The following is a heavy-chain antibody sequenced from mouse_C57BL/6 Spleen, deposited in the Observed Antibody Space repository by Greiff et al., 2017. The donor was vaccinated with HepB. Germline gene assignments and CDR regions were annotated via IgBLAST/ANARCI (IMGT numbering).Heavy chain of an antibody. CDR2: INPNNGGT. J-gene: IGHJ4*01. D-gene: IGHD1-1*01. CDR1: GYTFTDYY. V-gene: IGHV1-26*01. Sequence: VQLQQSGPELVKPGASVKISCKASGYTFTDYYMNWVKQSHGKSLEWIGDINPNNGGTSYNQKFKGKATLTVDKSSSTAYMELRSLTSEDSAVYYCAREGIYYYGRRDYAMDYWGQGTSVTVSS. CDR3: AREGIYYYGRRDYAMDY.